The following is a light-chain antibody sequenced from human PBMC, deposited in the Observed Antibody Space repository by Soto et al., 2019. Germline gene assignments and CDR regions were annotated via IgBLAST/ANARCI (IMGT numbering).Light chain of an antibody. Sequence: QSVLTQPPSVSEAPGQKVTISCSGSNSNIGNNAVNWYQQFPGKAPKLLIYYEDLLTLGVSYRFSGSKSGTSGSLAISGLLSEDEATYYCEAWDDSLDGPVFGGGTKVTVL. CDR2: YED. V-gene: IGLV1-36*01. CDR1: NSNIGNNA. J-gene: IGLJ3*02. CDR3: EAWDDSLDGPV.